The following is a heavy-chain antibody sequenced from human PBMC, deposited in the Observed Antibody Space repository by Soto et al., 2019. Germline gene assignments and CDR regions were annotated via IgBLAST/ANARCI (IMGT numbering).Heavy chain of an antibody. J-gene: IGHJ4*02. CDR2: ISGSGGST. V-gene: IGHV3-23*01. Sequence: PGGSLRLSCAASGLTFSSYAMSWVRQAPGKGLEWVSAISGSGGSTYYADSVKGRFTISRDNSKNTLYLQMNSLRAEDTAVYYCATLGSTVTTTIDYWGQGTLVTVSS. D-gene: IGHD4-17*01. CDR3: ATLGSTVTTTIDY. CDR1: GLTFSSYA.